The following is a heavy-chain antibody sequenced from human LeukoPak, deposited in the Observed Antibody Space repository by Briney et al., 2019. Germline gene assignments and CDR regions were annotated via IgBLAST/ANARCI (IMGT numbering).Heavy chain of an antibody. D-gene: IGHD2-15*01. V-gene: IGHV3-30*18. CDR3: AKDLRIDVVVVAATYYYYYGMDV. CDR1: GFTFSSYG. Sequence: PGGSLSLSCAASGFTFSSYGMHWVRQAPGKGLEWVAVISYDGSNKYYADSVKGRFTISRDNSKNTLYLQMNSLRAEDTAVYYCAKDLRIDVVVVAATYYYYYGMDVWGQGTTVTVSS. J-gene: IGHJ6*02. CDR2: ISYDGSNK.